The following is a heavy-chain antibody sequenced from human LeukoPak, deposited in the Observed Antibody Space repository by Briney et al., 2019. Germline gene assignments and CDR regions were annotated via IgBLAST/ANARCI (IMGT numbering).Heavy chain of an antibody. D-gene: IGHD1-26*01. Sequence: PGGSLRLSCAASGFTFSSYSMNWVRQAPGKGLEWVSSISSSSSYIYYADSVKGRFTISRDNAKNSLYLQMNSLRAEDTAVYYCATASWWELLQPHAFDIWGQGTMVTVSS. V-gene: IGHV3-21*01. CDR3: ATASWWELLQPHAFDI. CDR1: GFTFSSYS. J-gene: IGHJ3*02. CDR2: ISSSSSYI.